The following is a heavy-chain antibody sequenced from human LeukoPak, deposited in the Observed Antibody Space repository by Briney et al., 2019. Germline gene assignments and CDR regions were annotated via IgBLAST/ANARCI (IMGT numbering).Heavy chain of an antibody. D-gene: IGHD5-12*01. CDR3: AKGLFSAYDKYLDS. CDR2: ISATSSDI. V-gene: IGHV3-21*04. CDR1: GFAFESFT. Sequence: GGSLRLSCAGSGFAFESFTMTWVRQAPGKGLEWVSLISATSSDINYAESVRGRFTISRDNAKNSLFLQMDSLRVEDTAIYYCAKGLFSAYDKYLDSWGQGTLVTFSS. J-gene: IGHJ4*02.